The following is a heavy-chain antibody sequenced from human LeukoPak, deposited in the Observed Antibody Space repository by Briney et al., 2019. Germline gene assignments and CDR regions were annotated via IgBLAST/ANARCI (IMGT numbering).Heavy chain of an antibody. V-gene: IGHV3-7*01. CDR1: GFSLNTYL. J-gene: IGHJ4*02. CDR2: IGKDGRGN. D-gene: IGHD3/OR15-3a*01. CDR3: ARDLDYYATDY. Sequence: GGALRLSCAASGFSLNTYLVSLGRQGPGEGVGWVANIGKDGRGNHYVDSVKGRFTISRDNAKNSLYLQMNSLRVDDTAVYYCARDLDYYATDYWGQGTLVTVSS.